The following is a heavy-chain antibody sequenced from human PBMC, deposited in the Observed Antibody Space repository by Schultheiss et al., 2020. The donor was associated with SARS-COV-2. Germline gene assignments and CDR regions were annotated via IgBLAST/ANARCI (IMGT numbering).Heavy chain of an antibody. CDR1: GFTFSSYA. D-gene: IGHD6-6*01. CDR2: ISYDGNNK. J-gene: IGHJ4*02. Sequence: GGSLRLSCAASGFTFSSYAMHWVRQAPGKGLEWVAVISYDGNNKYYADSVKGRFTISRDNSKNTLYLQMNSLRADDTAVYYCARGSIAAPLFDYWGQGTLVTVSS. V-gene: IGHV3-30*07. CDR3: ARGSIAAPLFDY.